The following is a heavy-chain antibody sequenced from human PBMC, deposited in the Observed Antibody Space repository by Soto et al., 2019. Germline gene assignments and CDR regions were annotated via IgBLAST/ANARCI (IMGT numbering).Heavy chain of an antibody. CDR1: GYRFTDCW. CDR3: ATFRSIGRPNYFYYGMDV. D-gene: IGHD6-19*01. CDR2: IYPGDSES. Sequence: GKSLKISCKGSGYRFTDCWIGWVRQMPGNGLEWMGIIYPGDSESRYRPSFQGQFSISADKSISTAYLQWSRLKASDTAMNYCATFRSIGRPNYFYYGMDVWGQGTTVTVSS. J-gene: IGHJ6*02. V-gene: IGHV5-51*01.